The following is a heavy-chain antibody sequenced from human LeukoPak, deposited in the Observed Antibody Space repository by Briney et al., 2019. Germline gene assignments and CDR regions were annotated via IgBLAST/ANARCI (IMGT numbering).Heavy chain of an antibody. Sequence: PSETLSLTCTVSGGSITSGDYYWSWIRQTPGKGREWIGYIYYIGNTYYNPSLKSRVSISVDTSKYQFSLELSSVIAADTAVYFCACERYCSSTRCYTKRYIDPWGQGTLVTVSS. CDR3: ACERYCSSTRCYTKRYIDP. D-gene: IGHD2-2*01. V-gene: IGHV4-30-4*01. CDR2: IYYIGNT. CDR1: GGSITSGDYY. J-gene: IGHJ5*02.